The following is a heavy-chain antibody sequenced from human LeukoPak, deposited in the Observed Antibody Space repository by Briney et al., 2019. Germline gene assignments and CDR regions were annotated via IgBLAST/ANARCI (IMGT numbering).Heavy chain of an antibody. CDR1: GGSISSYY. Sequence: SETLSLTCTVSGGSISSYYWGWIRQPAGKGLEWIGRIYTSGSTNYNPSLKSRVTMSVDTSKNQFSLKLSSVTAADTAVYYCARDNYGDHPYYYYGMDVWGQGTTVTVSS. CDR2: IYTSGST. V-gene: IGHV4-4*07. D-gene: IGHD4-17*01. CDR3: ARDNYGDHPYYYYGMDV. J-gene: IGHJ6*02.